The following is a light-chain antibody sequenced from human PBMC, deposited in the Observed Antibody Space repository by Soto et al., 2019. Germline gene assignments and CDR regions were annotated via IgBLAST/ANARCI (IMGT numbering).Light chain of an antibody. J-gene: IGKJ4*01. CDR2: AAS. V-gene: IGKV1-39*01. CDR3: QQSFSIGLT. Sequence: DIQMTQSPPSLSASVGDRVTITCRASQSINNYVNWYQQKPGKVPKLLIFAASSLESWVPSRFSGSGSGTDFTLTISSLQPEDFAIYYCQQSFSIGLTFGGGTKVEIK. CDR1: QSINNY.